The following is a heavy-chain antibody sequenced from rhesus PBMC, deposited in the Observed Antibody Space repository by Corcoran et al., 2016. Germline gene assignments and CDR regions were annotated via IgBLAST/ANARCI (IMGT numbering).Heavy chain of an antibody. CDR2: VDPEDGEA. D-gene: IGHD6-25*01. J-gene: IGHJ4*01. V-gene: IGHV1-111*02. Sequence: EVQLVQSGAEVKKPGASVKISCKASGYTFTDYYLHWVRQAPGKGLEWMGRVDPEDGEARHAQKFQDRVTSTADTCTDTAYMELSSLRSEDTAVYYCATGGYSGSLRWYSNFDYWGQGVLVTVSS. CDR3: ATGGYSGSLRWYSNFDY. CDR1: GYTFTDYY.